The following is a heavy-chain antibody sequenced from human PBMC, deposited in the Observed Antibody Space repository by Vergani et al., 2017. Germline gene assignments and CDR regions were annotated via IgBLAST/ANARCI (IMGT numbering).Heavy chain of an antibody. CDR1: GFSLSKRGVG. CDR2: IYWDDDK. V-gene: IGHV2-5*02. J-gene: IGHJ3*02. CDR3: AHSKRAAFDI. Sequence: QITLKESGPTLVKPTQTLTLTGNEEGFSLSKRGVGVGWIRQPPGKALEWIALIYWDDDKRYIPSLKSRLTITKDTAKNQVVLTMTNMDPVDTATYYCAHSKRAAFDIWGQGTMVTVSS.